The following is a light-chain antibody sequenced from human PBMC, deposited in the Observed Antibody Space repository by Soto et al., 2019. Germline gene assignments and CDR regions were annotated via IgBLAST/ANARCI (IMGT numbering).Light chain of an antibody. J-gene: IGKJ4*01. CDR1: QSIDRY. CDR2: AAS. CDR3: QQNYSPLT. Sequence: DIQMTQSPSSLSASVGDRVTITCRASQSIDRYLNWYQQKPGKAPKLLIYAASNLQSGVPSRFSGSGSGTDFTLTISSLQPEDFATYYCQQNYSPLTFGGGTKVEIK. V-gene: IGKV1-39*01.